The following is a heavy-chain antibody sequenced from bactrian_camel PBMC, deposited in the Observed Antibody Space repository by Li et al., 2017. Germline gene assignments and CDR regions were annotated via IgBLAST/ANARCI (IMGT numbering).Heavy chain of an antibody. D-gene: IGHD5*01. J-gene: IGHJ4*01. CDR2: INTGYDTK. Sequence: VQLVESGGGSVEAGGSLRLSCAASGLTYSDNCVGWFRQAPGKEREGVAAINTGYDTKSFADPVLGRFTLSQDSARNTVYLQMNSLQPEDTGMYYCALRPQGCAGWLDAVDYDYWGQGTQVTVS. CDR1: GLTYSDNC. V-gene: IGHV3S40*01. CDR3: ALRPQGCAGWLDAVDYDY.